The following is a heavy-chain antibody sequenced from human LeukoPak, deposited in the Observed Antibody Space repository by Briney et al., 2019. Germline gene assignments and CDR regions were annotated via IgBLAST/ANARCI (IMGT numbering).Heavy chain of an antibody. Sequence: GGSLRLSCAASGFTFNSYAMNWVRQAPGKGLEWVSSISGSGGSTNYADSVKGRFTISRDNSRNTVYLQMNSLRAEDAAVYYCAKSVTADPWGQGTLVTVSS. D-gene: IGHD4-23*01. CDR1: GFTFNSYA. J-gene: IGHJ5*02. CDR3: AKSVTADP. CDR2: ISGSGGST. V-gene: IGHV3-23*01.